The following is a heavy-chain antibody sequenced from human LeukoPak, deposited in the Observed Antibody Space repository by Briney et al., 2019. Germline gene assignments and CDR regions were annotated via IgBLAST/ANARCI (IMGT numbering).Heavy chain of an antibody. CDR2: ISGSSSYT. D-gene: IGHD6-13*01. Sequence: PGGSLRLSCAASGFSFSGYYMSWIRQAPGKGLEWVSYISGSSSYTDYADSVKGRFTISRDNAKNSLYLQMNSLRVEDTAVYYCARTLVAAPGSKGGPWGQGTLVTVSS. V-gene: IGHV3-11*03. CDR1: GFSFSGYY. CDR3: ARTLVAAPGSKGGP. J-gene: IGHJ5*02.